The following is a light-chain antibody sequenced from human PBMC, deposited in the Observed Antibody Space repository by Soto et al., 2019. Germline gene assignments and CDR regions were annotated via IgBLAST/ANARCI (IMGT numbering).Light chain of an antibody. CDR3: QQLESYPST. J-gene: IGKJ4*01. CDR2: KAS. Sequence: MTQSPATLSVSPGERATLSCRASQTISSWLAWYQQKPGKAPKLLIYKASTLKSGVPSRFSGSGSGTEFTLTISSLQPDDFATYYCQQLESYPSTFGGGTKV. V-gene: IGKV1-5*03. CDR1: QTISSW.